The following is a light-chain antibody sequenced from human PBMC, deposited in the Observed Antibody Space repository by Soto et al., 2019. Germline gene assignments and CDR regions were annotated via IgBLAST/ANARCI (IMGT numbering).Light chain of an antibody. V-gene: IGKV1-27*01. CDR3: QKYNSLPFT. Sequence: IQVTQSPSSLSASVGDTVTITCRASQDISNYLAWFQQKPGEAPKLLIHGPSTLESGVPSRFSGGKSGTDFTLTISGLQPEDGAIYYGQKYNSLPFTFGPGTRLEIK. CDR2: GPS. J-gene: IGKJ5*01. CDR1: QDISNY.